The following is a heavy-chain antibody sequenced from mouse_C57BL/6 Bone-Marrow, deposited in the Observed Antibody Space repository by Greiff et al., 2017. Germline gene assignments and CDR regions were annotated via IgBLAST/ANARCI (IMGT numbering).Heavy chain of an antibody. CDR3: ARRMYYGSNYAMDY. D-gene: IGHD1-1*01. V-gene: IGHV1-54*01. CDR1: GYAFTNYL. CDR2: INPGSGGT. J-gene: IGHJ4*01. Sequence: VMLQQSGAELVRPGTSVKVSCKASGYAFTNYLIEWVKQRPGQGLEWIGVINPGSGGTNYNEKFKGKATLTADKSSSTAYMQLSSLTSEDSAVXFCARRMYYGSNYAMDYWGQGTSVTVSS.